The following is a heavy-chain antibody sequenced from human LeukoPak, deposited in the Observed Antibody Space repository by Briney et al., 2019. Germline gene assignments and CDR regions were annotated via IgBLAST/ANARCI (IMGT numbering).Heavy chain of an antibody. J-gene: IGHJ5*02. V-gene: IGHV1-46*01. CDR3: ARDLTGGGSSWSDNWFDP. CDR1: GYTFTSYA. Sequence: ASVRVSSKASGYTFTSYAMHWVRQAPGQGRGWMGIINPSSGYTTAVRNVQGRATMTRDTSTTTVYMEPSSLRSEDTAVYYWARDLTGGGSSWSDNWFDPWGQGSPVTASS. D-gene: IGHD6-13*01. CDR2: INPSSGYT.